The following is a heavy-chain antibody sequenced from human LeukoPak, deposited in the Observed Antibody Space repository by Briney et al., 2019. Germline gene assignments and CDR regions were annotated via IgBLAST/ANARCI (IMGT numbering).Heavy chain of an antibody. J-gene: IGHJ2*01. D-gene: IGHD2-2*01. CDR1: GFTFSSYS. Sequence: GGSLRLSCAASGFTFSSYSMNWVRQAPGKGLEWVSSISSSSSYIYYADSVKGRFTISRDNSKNTLYLQMNSLRAEDTAVYYCAKAYCSSTSCYRLVYGYFDLWGRGTLVTVSS. CDR3: AKAYCSSTSCYRLVYGYFDL. V-gene: IGHV3-21*04. CDR2: ISSSSSYI.